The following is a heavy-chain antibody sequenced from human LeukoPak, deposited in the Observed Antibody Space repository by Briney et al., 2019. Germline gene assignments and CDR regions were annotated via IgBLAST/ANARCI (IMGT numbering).Heavy chain of an antibody. Sequence: SETLSLTCTVSGGSISTYYWSWIRQAPGKGLEWIGNIHNIENINYNPSLKSRVTISLDTSKNQFSLKMTSVTAADTAVYYCARTLKWLAFDYWGQGTLVTVSS. CDR2: IHNIENI. D-gene: IGHD3-22*01. CDR3: ARTLKWLAFDY. CDR1: GGSISTYY. V-gene: IGHV4-59*01. J-gene: IGHJ4*02.